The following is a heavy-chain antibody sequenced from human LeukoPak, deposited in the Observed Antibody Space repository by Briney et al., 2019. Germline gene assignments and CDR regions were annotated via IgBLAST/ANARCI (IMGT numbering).Heavy chain of an antibody. V-gene: IGHV3-7*01. Sequence: GGALRVSCAAPRFTFSSYWTSWVRQAPGKGGEWVANIKQDGSEKYYVESVKDRLTISRDNAKNSLYLQMNRLRAEDTAVYCCGRKGGEHFDYWGEGALVTVSS. D-gene: IGHD2-21*01. J-gene: IGHJ4*02. CDR2: IKQDGSEK. CDR3: GRKGGEHFDY. CDR1: RFTFSSYW.